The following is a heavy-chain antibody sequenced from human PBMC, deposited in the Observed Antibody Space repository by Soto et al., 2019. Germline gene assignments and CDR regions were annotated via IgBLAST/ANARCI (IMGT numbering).Heavy chain of an antibody. CDR1: GGSFSGYY. CDR2: INHSGST. J-gene: IGHJ4*02. D-gene: IGHD1-7*01. CDR3: ARVANYSFDY. Sequence: QVQLQQWGAGLLKPSETLSLTCAVYGGSFSGYYWSWIRQPPGKGLEWIGEINHSGSTNYIPSLKSRVTISVDTSKNQFSLKLSSVTAADTAVYYCARVANYSFDYWGQGTLVTVSS. V-gene: IGHV4-34*01.